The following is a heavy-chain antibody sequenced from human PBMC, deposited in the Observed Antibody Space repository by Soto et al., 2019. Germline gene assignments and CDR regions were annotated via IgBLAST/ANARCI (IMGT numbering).Heavy chain of an antibody. CDR1: GGSISSGGYY. CDR2: IYYSGST. D-gene: IGHD3-22*01. J-gene: IGHJ5*02. V-gene: IGHV4-31*03. Sequence: SETLSLTCTVSGGSISSGGYYWSWIRQHPGKGLEWIGYIYYSGSTYYNPSLKSRVTISVDTSKNQFSLKLSSVTAADTAVYYCARYYYDSSGYFGTKNRVTNWFDPWGQGTLVTVSS. CDR3: ARYYYDSSGYFGTKNRVTNWFDP.